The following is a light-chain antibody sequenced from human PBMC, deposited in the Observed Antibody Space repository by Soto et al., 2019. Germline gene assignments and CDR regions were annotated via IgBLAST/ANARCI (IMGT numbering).Light chain of an antibody. CDR3: AAWDDSLSGLV. V-gene: IGLV1-47*01. Sequence: HSVLTQPPSVSGAPGQRVTVSCSGTSSNIGAGYDVHWYQQFPGTAPKLLIYSNNQRPSGVPDRFSGSKSGTSASLAISGLRSEDEADYHCAAWDDSLSGLVFGGGTKLTVL. CDR2: SNN. J-gene: IGLJ2*01. CDR1: SSNIGAGYD.